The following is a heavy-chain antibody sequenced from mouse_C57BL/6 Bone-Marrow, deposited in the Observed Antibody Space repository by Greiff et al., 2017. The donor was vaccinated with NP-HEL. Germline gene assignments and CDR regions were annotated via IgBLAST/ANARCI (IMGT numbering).Heavy chain of an antibody. Sequence: VQLQQSGAELARPGASVKLSCKASGYTFTSYGISWVKQRTGQGLEWIGYIYPRSGNTYYNEKFKGKATLTADKSSSTAYMELRSLKSEDSAVYFCASRGGSSSYWYFDVWGTGTTVTVSS. V-gene: IGHV1-81*01. J-gene: IGHJ1*03. CDR1: GYTFTSYG. D-gene: IGHD1-1*01. CDR2: IYPRSGNT. CDR3: ASRGGSSSYWYFDV.